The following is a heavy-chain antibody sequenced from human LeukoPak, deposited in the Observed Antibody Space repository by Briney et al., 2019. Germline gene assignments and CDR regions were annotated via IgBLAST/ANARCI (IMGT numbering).Heavy chain of an antibody. CDR1: GGSISSSSYY. D-gene: IGHD3-9*01. CDR2: IYYSGST. Sequence: PSETLSLTCTVSGGSISSSSYYWGWIRQPPGKGLEWIGSIYYSGSTYYNPSLKSRVTISVDTSKNQFSLKLSSVTAADTAVYYCARAISYYDILTGYHNWFDPWGQGTLVTVSS. CDR3: ARAISYYDILTGYHNWFDP. J-gene: IGHJ5*02. V-gene: IGHV4-39*07.